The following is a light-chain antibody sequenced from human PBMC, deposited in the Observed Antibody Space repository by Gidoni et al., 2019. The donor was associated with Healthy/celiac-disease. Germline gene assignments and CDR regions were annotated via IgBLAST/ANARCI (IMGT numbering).Light chain of an antibody. CDR2: GNS. CDR1: SSNIGAGYD. Sequence: QSVLTQPPSVSGAPGQSVTISCTWSSSNIGAGYDVHWYQQLPGTAPKLLIYGNSNRPSGVPDRFSGSKSGTSASLAITGLQAEDEADYYCQSYDSSLSGSVVFGGGTKLTVL. J-gene: IGLJ2*01. CDR3: QSYDSSLSGSVV. V-gene: IGLV1-40*01.